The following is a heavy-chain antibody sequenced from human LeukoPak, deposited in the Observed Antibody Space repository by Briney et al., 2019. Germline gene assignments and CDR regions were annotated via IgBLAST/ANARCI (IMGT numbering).Heavy chain of an antibody. D-gene: IGHD3-16*02. CDR2: IDPNSGDA. J-gene: IGHJ4*02. CDR1: GYGFTGYY. V-gene: IGHV1-2*02. CDR3: AIPQRIAISGTSLDI. Sequence: ASVKVSCEASGYGFTGYYIHWVRQAPGQGLEWVGWIDPNSGDARYRQSFQDRVTLTRDISIRTAHMELTRLKSDDTATYYCAIPQRIAISGTSLDIWGQGSLVIVSS.